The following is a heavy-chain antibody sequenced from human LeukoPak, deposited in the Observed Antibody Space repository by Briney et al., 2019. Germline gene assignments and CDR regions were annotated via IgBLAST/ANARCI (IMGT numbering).Heavy chain of an antibody. CDR1: GGSISSYY. CDR3: ARDPGPLYYYGSDAFDI. D-gene: IGHD3-10*01. Sequence: SETLSLTCTVSGGSISSYYWSWIWQPAGKGLEWIGRIYTSGSTNYNPSPKSRVTMSVDTSKNQFSLKLSSVTAADTAVYYCARDPGPLYYYGSDAFDIWGQGTMVTVSS. J-gene: IGHJ3*02. CDR2: IYTSGST. V-gene: IGHV4-4*07.